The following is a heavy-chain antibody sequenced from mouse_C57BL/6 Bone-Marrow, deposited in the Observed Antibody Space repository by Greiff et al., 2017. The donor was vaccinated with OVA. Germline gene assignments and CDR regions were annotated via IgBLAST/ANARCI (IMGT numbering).Heavy chain of an antibody. D-gene: IGHD2-4*01. CDR1: GFTFSSYA. Sequence: EVQLVESGGGLVKPGGSLQLSCAASGFTFSSYAMSWVRQTPEKRLEWVATISDGGSYTYYPDNVKGRFTISRDNAKNNLYLQMSHLKSEDTAMYYCARGYDYGFDYWGQGTTLTVSS. CDR3: ARGYDYGFDY. J-gene: IGHJ2*01. V-gene: IGHV5-4*01. CDR2: ISDGGSYT.